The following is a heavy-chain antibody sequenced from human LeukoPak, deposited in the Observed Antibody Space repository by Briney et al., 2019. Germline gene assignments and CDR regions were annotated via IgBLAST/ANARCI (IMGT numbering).Heavy chain of an antibody. V-gene: IGHV3-66*01. CDR1: GFTVSSNY. Sequence: QPGGSLRLSCAASGFTVSSNYMSWVRQAPGKGLEWVSVIYSGGSTYYPDSVKGRFTISRDNSKNTLYLQMNSLRAEDTAVYYCARDGYCSSTSCYTYYWGQGTLVTVSS. CDR2: IYSGGST. J-gene: IGHJ4*02. CDR3: ARDGYCSSTSCYTYY. D-gene: IGHD2-2*02.